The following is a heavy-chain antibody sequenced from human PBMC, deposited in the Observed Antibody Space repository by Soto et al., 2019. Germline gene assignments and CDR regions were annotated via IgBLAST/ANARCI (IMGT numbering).Heavy chain of an antibody. CDR3: ARQAMDYGGNSRVNDAFDI. Sequence: PGESLKISCKGSGYSFTSYWISWVRQMPGKGLEWMGRIDPSDSYTNYSPSFQGHVTISADKSISTAYLQWSSLKASDTAMYYCARQAMDYGGNSRVNDAFDIWGQGTMVTVSS. V-gene: IGHV5-10-1*01. CDR2: IDPSDSYT. D-gene: IGHD4-17*01. J-gene: IGHJ3*02. CDR1: GYSFTSYW.